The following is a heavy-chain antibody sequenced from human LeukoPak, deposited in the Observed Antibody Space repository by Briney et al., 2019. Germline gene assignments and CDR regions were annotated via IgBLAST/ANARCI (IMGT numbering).Heavy chain of an antibody. CDR2: IYYSGST. D-gene: IGHD2-2*01. CDR3: ATHLDLYCSSTSCRGHNYYYVMDV. J-gene: IGHJ6*02. V-gene: IGHV4-59*08. CDR1: GGSISSYY. Sequence: PSETLSLTCTVSGGSISSYYWSWIRQPPGKGLEWIGYIYYSGSTNYNPSLKSRVTISVDTSKNQFSLKLSSVTAADTAVYYCATHLDLYCSSTSCRGHNYYYVMDVWGQGTTVTVSS.